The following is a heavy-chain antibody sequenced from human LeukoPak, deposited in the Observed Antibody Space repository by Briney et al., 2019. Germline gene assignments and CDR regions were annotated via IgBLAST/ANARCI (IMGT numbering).Heavy chain of an antibody. CDR2: IDGYSGRT. CDR3: AKGGYYDSSRSDY. J-gene: IGHJ4*02. Sequence: GGSLRLSCVVSGFTFSNFAMTWVRQTPEMGLEWVATIDGYSGRTWYADSVGGRFTISRDNSKNSLYLQMNSLRTEDTALYYCAKGGYYDSSRSDYWGQGTLVTVSS. CDR1: GFTFSNFA. V-gene: IGHV3-43*02. D-gene: IGHD3-22*01.